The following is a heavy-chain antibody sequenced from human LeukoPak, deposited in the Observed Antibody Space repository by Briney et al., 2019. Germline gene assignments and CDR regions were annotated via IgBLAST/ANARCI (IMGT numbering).Heavy chain of an antibody. Sequence: PSETLSLTCAVCGGSFSGYYWSWIRQPPGKGLEWIGEINHSGSTNYNPSLKSRVTISVDTSKNQFSLKLSSVTAADTAVYYCARGRSYYDFWSGYSKYYFDYWGQGTLVTVSS. CDR3: ARGRSYYDFWSGYSKYYFDY. CDR2: INHSGST. V-gene: IGHV4-34*01. J-gene: IGHJ4*02. D-gene: IGHD3-3*01. CDR1: GGSFSGYY.